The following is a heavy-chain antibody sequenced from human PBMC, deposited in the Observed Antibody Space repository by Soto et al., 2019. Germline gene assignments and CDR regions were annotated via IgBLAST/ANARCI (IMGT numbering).Heavy chain of an antibody. CDR2: INVDDST. Sequence: EVQLLESGGDLVQPGGSLRLTCAASGFIFTSYAMNWVRQVPGKGLEWVSSINVDDSTYYTESVRGRFTVSRDNSKNTLYLQMNSLRAEDTALYYCAKNYYFDYWGRGTLVTVSS. CDR3: AKNYYFDY. CDR1: GFIFTSYA. V-gene: IGHV3-23*01. J-gene: IGHJ4*02.